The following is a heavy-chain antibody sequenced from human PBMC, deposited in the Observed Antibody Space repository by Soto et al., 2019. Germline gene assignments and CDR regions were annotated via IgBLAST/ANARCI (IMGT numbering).Heavy chain of an antibody. J-gene: IGHJ3*02. Sequence: EVQLLESGGGLVQPGGSLRLSCAASGFTFSSYAMSWVRQAPGRGLEWVSAISCSGGSTYYADSVKGRFTISRDNSKNTLYLQMNSLRAEDTAVYYCAKEPPRYCSGGSCTDAFDIWGQGTMVTVSS. V-gene: IGHV3-23*01. CDR1: GFTFSSYA. D-gene: IGHD2-15*01. CDR2: ISCSGGST. CDR3: AKEPPRYCSGGSCTDAFDI.